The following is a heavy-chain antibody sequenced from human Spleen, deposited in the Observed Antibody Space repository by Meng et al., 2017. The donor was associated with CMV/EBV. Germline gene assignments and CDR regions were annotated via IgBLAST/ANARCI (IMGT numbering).Heavy chain of an antibody. CDR3: ARIFPYNWNALDY. CDR2: ISGYNGNT. V-gene: IGHV1-18*01. J-gene: IGHJ4*02. D-gene: IGHD1-1*01. CDR1: GYTFTSYG. Sequence: ASVKVSCKASGYTFTSYGISWVRQAPGQGLEWMGWISGYNGNTNYAQKFQDRVTMTTDTSTSTAYMELSRLRSDDTAVYYCARIFPYNWNALDYWGQGTLVTVSS.